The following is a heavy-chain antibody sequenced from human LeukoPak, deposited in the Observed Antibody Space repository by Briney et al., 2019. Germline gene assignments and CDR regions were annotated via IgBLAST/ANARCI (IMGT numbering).Heavy chain of an antibody. J-gene: IGHJ4*02. D-gene: IGHD3-16*02. Sequence: PSETLSLTCTVSGGSISSDYWTWIRQPPGKRLEWIGYISYSGSTNCNPSLKSRVTISVDTSKNQFSLKLSSVTAADTAVYYCARREVWGGYRGWGQGTLVTVSS. CDR3: ARREVWGGYRG. CDR1: GGSISSDY. CDR2: ISYSGST. V-gene: IGHV4-59*08.